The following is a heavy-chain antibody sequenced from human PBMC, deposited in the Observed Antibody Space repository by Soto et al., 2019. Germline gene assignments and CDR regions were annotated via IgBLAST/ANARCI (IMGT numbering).Heavy chain of an antibody. CDR1: GFPFSTYG. CDR2: IWYDGSHK. D-gene: IGHD3-16*02. V-gene: IGHV3-33*01. Sequence: GGSLRLSCAASGFPFSTYGMHWVRQAPGKGLEWVAVIWYDGSHKFYTDSVKGRFTISRDNSKNTLYLRMSSLRAEDTAVYYCAREWDRGGGTYHCYFDLWGRGTLVTVSS. J-gene: IGHJ2*01. CDR3: AREWDRGGGTYHCYFDL.